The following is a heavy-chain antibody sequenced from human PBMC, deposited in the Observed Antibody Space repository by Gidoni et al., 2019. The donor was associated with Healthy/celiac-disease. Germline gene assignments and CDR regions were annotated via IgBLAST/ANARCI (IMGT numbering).Heavy chain of an antibody. V-gene: IGHV3-15*07. CDR2: IKSKTDGGTT. CDR1: GFTFSNAW. Sequence: EVQLVESGGGLVKPGGSLRLSCAASGFTFSNAWMNWVRQAPGKGLEWVGRIKSKTDGGTTDYAAPVKGRFTISRDDSKNTLYLQMNSLKTEDTAVYYCTTFYPLELPLSDPWGQGTLVTVSS. D-gene: IGHD1-7*01. J-gene: IGHJ5*02. CDR3: TTFYPLELPLSDP.